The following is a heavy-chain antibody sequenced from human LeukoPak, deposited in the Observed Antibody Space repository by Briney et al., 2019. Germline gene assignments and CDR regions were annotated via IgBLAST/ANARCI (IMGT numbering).Heavy chain of an antibody. Sequence: PSETLSLTCTISGGSVSSGSYYWRWVRQPPGKGREWMGNVYYSGSTKYIPSLKSRVTISVDTSKTQSSLRLSSVTAADTAVYYCARAATYGDDSFRWFDPWGQGTLVTVSS. CDR2: VYYSGST. CDR3: ARAATYGDDSFRWFDP. CDR1: GGSVSSGSYY. V-gene: IGHV4-61*01. D-gene: IGHD4-23*01. J-gene: IGHJ5*02.